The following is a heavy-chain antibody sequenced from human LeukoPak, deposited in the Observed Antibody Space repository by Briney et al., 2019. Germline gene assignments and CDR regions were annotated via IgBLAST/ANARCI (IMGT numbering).Heavy chain of an antibody. CDR1: GGSISSYY. V-gene: IGHV4-59*01. CDR3: ARDRTGNNWFDP. D-gene: IGHD1-1*01. CDR2: IYYSGST. Sequence: TSETLSLTCTVSGGSISSYYWSWIRQPPGKGLEWIGYIYYSGSTDYNPSLKSRVTISVDTSKNQFSLKLSSVTAADTAVYYCARDRTGNNWFDPWGQGTLVTVSS. J-gene: IGHJ5*02.